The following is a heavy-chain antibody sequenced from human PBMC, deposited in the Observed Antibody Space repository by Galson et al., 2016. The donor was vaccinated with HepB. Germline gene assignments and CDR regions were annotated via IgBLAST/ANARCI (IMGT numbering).Heavy chain of an antibody. CDR1: GFSFYTYG. CDR3: AKERVQYHLPCFFDS. Sequence: SLRLSCAVSGFSFYTYGMHWVRQAPGKGLEWVAAISFDGSKKYYADSVKGRFTFTRDNSRNTLFLQMNSLRAGDTAVYFCAKERVQYHLPCFFDSWGQGALVSVSS. CDR2: ISFDGSKK. D-gene: IGHD2-2*01. J-gene: IGHJ4*02. V-gene: IGHV3-30*18.